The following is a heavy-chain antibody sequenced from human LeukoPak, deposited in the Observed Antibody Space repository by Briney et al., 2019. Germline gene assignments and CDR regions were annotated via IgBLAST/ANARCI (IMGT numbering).Heavy chain of an antibody. J-gene: IGHJ4*02. CDR1: GGSISSYY. CDR3: ARVDSAEYGDYYFDY. V-gene: IGHV4-59*12. CDR2: IYYSGST. D-gene: IGHD4-17*01. Sequence: SETLSLTCTVSGGSISSYYWSWIRQPPGKGLEWIGYIYYSGSTNYNPSLKSRVTISVDTSKNQFSLKLSSVTAADTAVYYCARVDSAEYGDYYFDYWGQGTLVTVSS.